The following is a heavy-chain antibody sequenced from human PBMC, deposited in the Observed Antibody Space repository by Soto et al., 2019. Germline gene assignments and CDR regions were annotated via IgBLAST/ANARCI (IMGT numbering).Heavy chain of an antibody. Sequence: ASVKVSRKTSGYTFSNYGITWVRQAPGQPLEWLGWISLYSDGTNYAQKFQGRVSMTTDTSTTTAYMELRSLRSDDTAGYYCARVVPGAEAWFGPWGQGTLVTVSS. CDR3: ARVVPGAEAWFGP. CDR2: ISLYSDGT. CDR1: GYTFSNYG. D-gene: IGHD2-2*01. J-gene: IGHJ5*02. V-gene: IGHV1-18*01.